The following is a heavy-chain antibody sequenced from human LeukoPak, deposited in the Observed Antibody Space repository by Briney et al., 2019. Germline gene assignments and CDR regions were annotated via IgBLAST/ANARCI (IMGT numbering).Heavy chain of an antibody. CDR3: ARENCRGGSCYLGGFGAFDI. CDR2: MSYEGSNI. D-gene: IGHD2-15*01. CDR1: GFTFDDYA. Sequence: GGSLRLSCAASGFTFDDYAMHWVRQAPGKGLEWVAIMSYEGSNIYYADSVKGRFTISRDNSKNTLYLQMNSLRAEDTAVYYCARENCRGGSCYLGGFGAFDIWGQGTMVTVSS. V-gene: IGHV3-30*04. J-gene: IGHJ3*02.